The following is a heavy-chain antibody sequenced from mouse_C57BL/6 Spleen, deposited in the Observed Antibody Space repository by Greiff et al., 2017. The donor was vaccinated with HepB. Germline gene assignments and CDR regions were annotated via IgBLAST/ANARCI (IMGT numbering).Heavy chain of an antibody. CDR2: INPSNGGT. CDR3: ARRSYDGYPYYYAMDY. CDR1: GYTFPSSW. D-gene: IGHD2-3*01. Sequence: QFRLQQPGPDLVKPGASVKLSCKASGYTFPSSWMHWVRQSPGQGLEWIGNINPSNGGTNYNEKFKGKATLTVEKSSSTAYMQLSSLTSEDSAVYYCARRSYDGYPYYYAMDYWGQGTSVTVSS. J-gene: IGHJ4*01. V-gene: IGHV1-53*01.